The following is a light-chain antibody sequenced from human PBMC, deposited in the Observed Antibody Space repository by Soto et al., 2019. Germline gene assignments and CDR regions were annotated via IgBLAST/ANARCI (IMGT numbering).Light chain of an antibody. CDR3: SSYTASSTYV. CDR2: DVS. J-gene: IGLJ1*01. Sequence: QSVLTQPASVSGSPGQSITISCTGTSSDVGGYNYVSWYQHHPGKAPKLMIFDVSNRPSGVSNRFSGSKSGNTASLTISGLQAEDEADYYYSSYTASSTYVFGTGTKLTVL. CDR1: SSDVGGYNY. V-gene: IGLV2-14*03.